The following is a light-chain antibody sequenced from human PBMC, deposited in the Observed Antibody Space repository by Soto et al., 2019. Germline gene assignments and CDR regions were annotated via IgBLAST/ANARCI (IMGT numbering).Light chain of an antibody. V-gene: IGKV1-9*01. CDR3: QQLNSYPLT. CDR1: QGLKHY. CDR2: ATS. J-gene: IGKJ4*01. Sequence: DIQLTQSPSFLSASVGDRVTITCRASQGLKHYFAWYQQKPGKAPNLLIYATSTLQSGVPSRFSGSGSGTEFTLTISSLQPEDFATYYCQQLNSYPLTFGGGTKVEIK.